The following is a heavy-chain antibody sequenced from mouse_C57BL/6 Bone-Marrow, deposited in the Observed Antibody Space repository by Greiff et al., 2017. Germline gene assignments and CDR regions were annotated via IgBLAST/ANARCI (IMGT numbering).Heavy chain of an antibody. D-gene: IGHD2-2*01. CDR1: GYTFTSYG. CDR2: IYPRSGNT. V-gene: IGHV1-81*01. Sequence: QVQLQQSGAELARPGASVKLSCKASGYTFTSYGISWVKQRTGQGLEWIGEIYPRSGNTYYNEKFKGKATLTADKSSSTAYMELRSLTSEDSAVYFCARANMVTKCAYWGQGTLVTVSA. J-gene: IGHJ3*01. CDR3: ARANMVTKCAY.